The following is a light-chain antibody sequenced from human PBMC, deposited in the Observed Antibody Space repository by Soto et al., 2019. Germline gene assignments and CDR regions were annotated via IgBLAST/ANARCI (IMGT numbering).Light chain of an antibody. CDR2: EVI. J-gene: IGLJ2*01. CDR1: SNDVGGYNY. V-gene: IGLV2-14*01. Sequence: QSVLTQPASVSGSPGQSITISCTGTSNDVGGYNYVSWYQQHPGKAPQLIIYEVIHRPSGVSNRFSGSKSGNTASLTISGLQADDEADYYCSSYTSRSIVVFGGGTKVTVL. CDR3: SSYTSRSIVV.